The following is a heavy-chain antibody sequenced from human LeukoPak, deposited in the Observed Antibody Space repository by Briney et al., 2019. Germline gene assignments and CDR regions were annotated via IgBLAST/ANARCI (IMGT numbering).Heavy chain of an antibody. J-gene: IGHJ4*02. CDR1: GGSISSGSYY. V-gene: IGHV4-61*02. D-gene: IGHD3-22*01. CDR2: IYTSGST. Sequence: SETLSLTCTVSGGSISSGSYYWSWIRQPAGKGLEWIGRIYTSGSTNYNPSLKSRVTISVDTSKNQFSLKLSSVTAADTAVYYCAKPLGSITMIVEPAIDFDYWGQGTLVTVSS. CDR3: AKPLGSITMIVEPAIDFDY.